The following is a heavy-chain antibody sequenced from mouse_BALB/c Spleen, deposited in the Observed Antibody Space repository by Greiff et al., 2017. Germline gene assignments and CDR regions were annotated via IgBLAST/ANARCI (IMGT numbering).Heavy chain of an antibody. CDR3: ARQRDYVGFDY. J-gene: IGHJ2*01. V-gene: IGHV5-6-2*01. CDR2: INSNGGST. Sequence: EVQLVESGGGLVKLGGSLKLSCAAPGFTFSSYYMSWVRQTPEKRLELVAAINSNGGSTYYPDTVKGRFTISRDNAKNTLYLQMSSLKSEDTALYYCARQRDYVGFDYWGQGTTLTVSS. D-gene: IGHD2-4*01. CDR1: GFTFSSYY.